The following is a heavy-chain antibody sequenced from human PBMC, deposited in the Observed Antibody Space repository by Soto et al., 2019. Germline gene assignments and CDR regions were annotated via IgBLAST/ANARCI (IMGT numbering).Heavy chain of an antibody. V-gene: IGHV4-34*01. CDR1: GGSFSGYY. CDR2: INHSGST. D-gene: IGHD6-19*01. J-gene: IGHJ6*02. CDR3: ARGYGLVPPYYYYGMDV. Sequence: QVQLQQWGAGLLKPSETLSLTCAVYGGSFSGYYWSWIRQPPGKGLEWIGEINHSGSTNYNPSLKSRVTISVDTSKNQFSLKLSSVTAADTAVYYCARGYGLVPPYYYYGMDVWGQGTTVTVSS.